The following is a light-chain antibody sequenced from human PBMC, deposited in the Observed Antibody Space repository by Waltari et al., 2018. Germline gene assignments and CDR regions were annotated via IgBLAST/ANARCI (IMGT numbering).Light chain of an antibody. CDR1: QGLSNY. CDR2: SAS. CDR3: QQLNSYPLT. Sequence: RASQGLSNYLAWYQQKPGKAPKLLIYSASTLQSGVPSRFSGSGSGTEFSLTISSLQPEDFATYYCQQLNSYPLTFGGGTKVEIK. V-gene: IGKV1-9*01. J-gene: IGKJ4*01.